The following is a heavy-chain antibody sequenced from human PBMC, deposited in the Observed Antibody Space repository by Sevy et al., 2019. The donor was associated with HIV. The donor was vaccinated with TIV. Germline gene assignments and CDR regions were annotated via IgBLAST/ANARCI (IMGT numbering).Heavy chain of an antibody. CDR2: ISYDESTK. J-gene: IGHJ4*02. D-gene: IGHD4-17*01. V-gene: IGHV3-30*03. CDR3: ARDPRRYGDNVEGFDS. Sequence: GGSLRLSCEVSGFTLSTHVMHWVRQAPGKGLDWVAAISYDESTKYYANSVKGRFTISRDNSKNSLFLQMKSLTPEDTAVYYCARDPRRYGDNVEGFDSWGQGTLVTVSS. CDR1: GFTLSTHV.